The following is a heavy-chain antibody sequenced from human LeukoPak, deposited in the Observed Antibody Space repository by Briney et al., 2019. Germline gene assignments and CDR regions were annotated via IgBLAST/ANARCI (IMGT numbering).Heavy chain of an antibody. Sequence: GGSLRLSCVASGFTLSSHNINWVRQAPGKGLEWVSHISSSGSITYYGDSVKGRITISRDNAKNSVSLYMNSLRAEDSAVYYCARRGITAFDIWAKGQWSPSLQ. CDR1: GFTLSSHN. J-gene: IGHJ3*02. CDR2: ISSSGSIT. CDR3: ARRGITAFDI. D-gene: IGHD3-10*01. V-gene: IGHV3-48*01.